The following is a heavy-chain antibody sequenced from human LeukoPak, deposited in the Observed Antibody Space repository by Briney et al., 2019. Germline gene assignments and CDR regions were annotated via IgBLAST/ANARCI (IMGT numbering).Heavy chain of an antibody. D-gene: IGHD3-10*01. CDR3: AKDTITMVRGVHTP. J-gene: IGHJ5*02. CDR1: GFTFSSYA. V-gene: IGHV3-23*01. CDR2: ISGSGGST. Sequence: GGSLRLSCAASGFTFSSYAMSWVRQAPGKGLEWVSAISGSGGSTYYADSVKGRSTISRDNSMNTLYLQRNSLRAEDTAVYYCAKDTITMVRGVHTPWGQGTLVTVSS.